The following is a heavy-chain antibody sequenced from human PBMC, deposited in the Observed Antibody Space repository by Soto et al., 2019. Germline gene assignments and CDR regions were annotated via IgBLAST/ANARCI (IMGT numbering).Heavy chain of an antibody. D-gene: IGHD3-22*01. CDR2: TYYRSKWYN. CDR1: GDSVSSNSAA. J-gene: IGHJ3*02. CDR3: AKSRYYYDSSGYYPAPLLDAFDI. Sequence: SQTLSLTCAISGDSVSSNSAAWNWIRQSPSRGLEWLGRTYYRSKWYNDYAVSVKSRITINPATSKNQFSLQLNSVTPEDTAVYYCAKSRYYYDSSGYYPAPLLDAFDIWGQGTMVTVSS. V-gene: IGHV6-1*01.